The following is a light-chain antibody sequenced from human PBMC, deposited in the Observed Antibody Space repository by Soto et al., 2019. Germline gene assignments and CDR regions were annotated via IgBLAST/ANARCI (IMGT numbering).Light chain of an antibody. Sequence: AIRMTQSPSSLSASTGDRVTITCRASQGISSSLAWYQQKPGKAPKLLIYAASTLQSGVPSRFSGSGSGTDFTLTISCLQSEDFATYYCQQYYLYPRTFGQGIMVEIK. CDR1: QGISSS. V-gene: IGKV1-8*01. CDR2: AAS. CDR3: QQYYLYPRT. J-gene: IGKJ1*01.